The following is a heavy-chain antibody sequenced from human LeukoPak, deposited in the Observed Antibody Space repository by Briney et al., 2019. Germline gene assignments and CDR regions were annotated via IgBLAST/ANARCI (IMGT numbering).Heavy chain of an antibody. D-gene: IGHD3-10*01. J-gene: IGHJ5*02. CDR1: GGSASSGSYY. CDR3: ARGAYGSTNYNWFDP. CDR2: IYTSGST. Sequence: SETLSLTCTVSGGSASSGSYYWSWILQPAGKGLEWIGRIYTSGSTNYNPSLKSRVTISVDTSKNQFSLKLSSVTAADTAVYYCARGAYGSTNYNWFDPWGQGTLVTVSS. V-gene: IGHV4-61*02.